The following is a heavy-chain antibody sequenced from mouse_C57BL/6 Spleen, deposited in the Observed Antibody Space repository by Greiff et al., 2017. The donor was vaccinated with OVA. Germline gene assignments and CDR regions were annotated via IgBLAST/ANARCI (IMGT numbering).Heavy chain of an antibody. V-gene: IGHV6-3*01. Sequence: DVKLVESGGGLVQPGGSMKLSCVASGFTFSNYWMNWVRQSPEKGLEWVAQIRLKSDNYATHYAESVKGRFTISRDDSKSSVYLQVNNLRAEDTGIYCCTGLTGTFFDYWGQGTTLTVSS. D-gene: IGHD4-1*01. CDR1: GFTFSNYW. CDR3: TGLTGTFFDY. CDR2: IRLKSDNYAT. J-gene: IGHJ2*01.